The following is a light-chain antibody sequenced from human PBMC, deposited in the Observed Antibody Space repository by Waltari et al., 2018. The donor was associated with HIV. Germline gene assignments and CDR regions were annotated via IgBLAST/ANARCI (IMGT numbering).Light chain of an antibody. V-gene: IGLV2-8*01. CDR2: EVF. J-gene: IGLJ2*01. Sequence: QSALTQPPSASGSPGQSVTISCTGKTSDVGAYNYVSWYQQHPGKAPKLMRYEVFKRPSGVPDRFSCSKSGNTASLTVSGLQAEDEADYYCTSYAGRNTCVFGGGTKLTVL. CDR3: TSYAGRNTCV. CDR1: TSDVGAYNY.